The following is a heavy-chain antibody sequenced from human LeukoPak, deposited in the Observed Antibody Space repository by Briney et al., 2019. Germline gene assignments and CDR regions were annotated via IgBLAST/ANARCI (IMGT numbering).Heavy chain of an antibody. V-gene: IGHV3-64*01. CDR3: ARLSSSPAYGMDV. CDR2: ISSNGGST. CDR1: GFTFSSYA. D-gene: IGHD6-6*01. Sequence: GGSLRLPCAASGFTFSSYAMHWVRQAPGKGLEYVSAISSNGGSTYYANSVKGRFTISRDNSKNTLYLQMGSLRAEDMAVYYCARLSSSPAYGMDVWGQGTTVTVSS. J-gene: IGHJ6*02.